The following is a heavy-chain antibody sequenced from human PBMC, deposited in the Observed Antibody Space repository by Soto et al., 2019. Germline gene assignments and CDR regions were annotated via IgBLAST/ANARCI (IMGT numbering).Heavy chain of an antibody. CDR1: GFTFSSYA. D-gene: IGHD6-13*01. J-gene: IGHJ4*02. Sequence: QVQLVESGGGVVQPGRSLRLSCAASGFTFSSYAMHWVRQAPGKGLECVAVISYDGSNTYYADSVKGRFTISRDNSKNTLYLQMNSLRAEDTAVFYCARDPTRITTAGGGRIDYWGQGSLVIVSS. CDR2: ISYDGSNT. CDR3: ARDPTRITTAGGGRIDY. V-gene: IGHV3-30-3*01.